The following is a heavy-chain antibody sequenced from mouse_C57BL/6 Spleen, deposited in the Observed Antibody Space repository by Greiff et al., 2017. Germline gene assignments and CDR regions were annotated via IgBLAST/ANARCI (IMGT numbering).Heavy chain of an antibody. Sequence: QVQLQQPGAELVKPGASVKLSCKASGYTFTSYWMQWVKQRPGQGLEWIGEIDPSDRYTNYNQKFKGKATLTVDTSSSTAYMQLSSLTSEDSAVYYCAREGDSSGYGFAYWGQGTLVTVSA. D-gene: IGHD3-2*02. CDR3: AREGDSSGYGFAY. CDR1: GYTFTSYW. CDR2: IDPSDRYT. J-gene: IGHJ3*01. V-gene: IGHV1-50*01.